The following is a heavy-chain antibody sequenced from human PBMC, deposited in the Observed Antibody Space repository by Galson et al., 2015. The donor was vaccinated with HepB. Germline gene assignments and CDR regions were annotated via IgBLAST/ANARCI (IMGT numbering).Heavy chain of an antibody. CDR2: LHPGGGT. CDR1: GLTVSSSY. D-gene: IGHD3-9*01. J-gene: IGHJ4*02. CDR3: AREIQTGLDS. Sequence: SLRLSCAASGLTVSSSYMNWVRQAPGKGLEWVSVLHPGGGTYYADSVKGRFSISRDNSKDTLYLQMNSLRDDDTAVYYCAREIQTGLDSWGQGTLVTVSS. V-gene: IGHV3-53*05.